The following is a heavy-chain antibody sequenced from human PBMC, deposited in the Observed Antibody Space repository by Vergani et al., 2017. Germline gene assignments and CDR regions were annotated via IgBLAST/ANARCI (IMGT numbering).Heavy chain of an antibody. CDR3: AKAGSVASKSLQYSYYMDV. J-gene: IGHJ6*03. V-gene: IGHV3-30*18. D-gene: IGHD4-11*01. CDR2: ISTDGTKT. Sequence: QVQLVESGGGIVQPGTSLRLSCVASGFTFSSHAIHWVRRAPGKGLEWVAVISTDGTKTFYGDSVKGRFTISRDNSKKTLDLQMNSLRTEDSAVYYCAKAGSVASKSLQYSYYMDVWGRGTTVTVS. CDR1: GFTFSSHA.